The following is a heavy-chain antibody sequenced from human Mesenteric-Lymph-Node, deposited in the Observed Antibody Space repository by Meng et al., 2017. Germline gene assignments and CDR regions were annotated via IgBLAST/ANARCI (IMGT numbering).Heavy chain of an antibody. CDR3: ARNPSTYSSGWYFDY. CDR2: IIPIFGTA. CDR1: GGTFSSYA. D-gene: IGHD6-19*01. Sequence: SVKVSCKASGGTFSSYAISWVRQAPGQGLEWMGGIIPIFGTANYAQKFQGRVTITADESTGTAYMELSSLRSEDTAVYYCARNPSTYSSGWYFDYWGQGTLVTVSS. J-gene: IGHJ4*02. V-gene: IGHV1-69*13.